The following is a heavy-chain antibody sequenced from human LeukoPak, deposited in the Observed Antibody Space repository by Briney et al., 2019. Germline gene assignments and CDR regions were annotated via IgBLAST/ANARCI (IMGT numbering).Heavy chain of an antibody. CDR2: ISGSGGST. CDR1: GFTFSSYA. V-gene: IGHV3-23*01. J-gene: IGHJ3*02. Sequence: GGSLRLSCAASGFTFSSYAMSWVRQAPGKGLEWVSAISGSGGSTYYADSVEGRFTISRDNAKNSLYLQMNSLRAEDTAVYYCARDLLALEAAAVNDAFDIWGQGTMVTVSS. D-gene: IGHD6-13*01. CDR3: ARDLLALEAAAVNDAFDI.